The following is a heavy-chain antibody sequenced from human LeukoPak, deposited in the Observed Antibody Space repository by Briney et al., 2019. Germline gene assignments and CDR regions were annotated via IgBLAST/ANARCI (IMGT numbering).Heavy chain of an antibody. D-gene: IGHD6-19*01. CDR3: ARGASGWYSDY. V-gene: IGHV3-30-3*01. CDR1: GFTFSSYA. Sequence: PGGPLRLSCAASGFTFSSYAMHWVRQAPGKGLEWVAVISYDGSNKYYADSVKGRFTISRDNSKNTLYLQMNSLRAEDTAVYYCARGASGWYSDYWGQGTLVTVSS. CDR2: ISYDGSNK. J-gene: IGHJ4*02.